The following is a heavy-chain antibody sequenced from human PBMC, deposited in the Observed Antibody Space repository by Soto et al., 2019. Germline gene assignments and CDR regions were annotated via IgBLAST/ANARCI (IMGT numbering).Heavy chain of an antibody. J-gene: IGHJ6*02. CDR1: GGTFSSYA. CDR3: ATRREPTTVTQSMDV. Sequence: SVKVSCKASGGTFSSYAISWVRQAPGQGLEWMGGIIPIFGTANYAQKFQGRVTITADESTSTAYMELSSLRSEDTAVYYCATRREPTTVTQSMDVWGQGTTVTVSS. V-gene: IGHV1-69*13. CDR2: IIPIFGTA. D-gene: IGHD4-4*01.